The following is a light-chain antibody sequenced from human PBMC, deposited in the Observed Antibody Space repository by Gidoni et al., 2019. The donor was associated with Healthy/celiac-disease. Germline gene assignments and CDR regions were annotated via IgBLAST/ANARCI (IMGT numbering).Light chain of an antibody. Sequence: DIQMTQPPSSLSASVGDRVTITCRASQSISSYLNWYQQKPGKAPKLLSYAASSLQSGVPARFSGSGSGTEFNLTISSLQPEDVGTYDCQQGYRTRRTFGRGTKVEIK. CDR3: QQGYRTRRT. J-gene: IGKJ4*02. CDR2: AAS. CDR1: QSISSY. V-gene: IGKV1-39*01.